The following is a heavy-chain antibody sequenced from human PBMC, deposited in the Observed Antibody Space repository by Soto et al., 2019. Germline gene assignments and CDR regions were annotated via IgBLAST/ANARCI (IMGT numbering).Heavy chain of an antibody. V-gene: IGHV5-51*01. CDR2: IYPVDSDT. CDR3: ARASGAPSYYAMDV. CDR1: GYSFTNYW. J-gene: IGHJ6*02. D-gene: IGHD6-19*01. Sequence: PGESLKISCKGSGYSFTNYWIGLVLQMPGKGLEWMGIIYPVDSDTRYSPSFQGQVTISADKSISTAYLQWSSLQASDSAMYFCARASGAPSYYAMDVWGQGTTVTVSS.